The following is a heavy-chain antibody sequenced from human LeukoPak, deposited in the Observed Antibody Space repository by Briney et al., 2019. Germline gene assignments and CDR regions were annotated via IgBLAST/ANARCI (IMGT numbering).Heavy chain of an antibody. J-gene: IGHJ6*02. V-gene: IGHV4-4*02. CDR3: ARDGGNSVYYGMDV. CDR1: GGSISSSNW. Sequence: SETLSLTCAVSGGSISSSNWWSWVRQPPGKGLEWIGEIYHSGSTNYNLSLKSRVTISVDKSKNQFSLKLSSVTAADTAVYYCARDGGNSVYYGMDVWGQGTTVTVSS. CDR2: IYHSGST. D-gene: IGHD4-23*01.